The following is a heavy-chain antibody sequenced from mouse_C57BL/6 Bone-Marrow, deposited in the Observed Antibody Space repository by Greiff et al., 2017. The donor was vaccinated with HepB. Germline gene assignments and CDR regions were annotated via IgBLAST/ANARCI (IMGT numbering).Heavy chain of an antibody. J-gene: IGHJ2*01. Sequence: QVQLQQSGAELVKPGASVKLSCKASGYTFTTYPIEWVKQTPGKSLEWIGKVHPYNGDTKYNEKFKGKATLTVEKSSSTVYVELSRFTSDDSAVYDCARVPYYVGSSYFDYWGQGTTLTVSS. CDR2: VHPYNGDT. V-gene: IGHV1-47*01. CDR3: ARVPYYVGSSYFDY. CDR1: GYTFTTYP. D-gene: IGHD1-1*01.